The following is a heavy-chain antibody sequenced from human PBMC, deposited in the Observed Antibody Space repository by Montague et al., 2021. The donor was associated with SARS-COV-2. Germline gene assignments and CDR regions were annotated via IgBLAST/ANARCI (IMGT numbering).Heavy chain of an antibody. Sequence: SETLSLTCTVSGGSISSDSYYWGWIRQPPGKGLEWIGYIYYTGNTYYSPSLKSRLTISVDTSKNQFSLKLSSVTAADTAMFYCARLLTGSDAFDIWGQGTMVTVS. D-gene: IGHD3-9*01. CDR3: ARLLTGSDAFDI. V-gene: IGHV4-39*01. CDR1: GGSISSDSYY. J-gene: IGHJ3*02. CDR2: IYYTGNT.